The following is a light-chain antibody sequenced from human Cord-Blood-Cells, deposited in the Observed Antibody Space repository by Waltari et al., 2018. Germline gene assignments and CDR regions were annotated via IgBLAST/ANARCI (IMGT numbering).Light chain of an antibody. CDR2: DAS. CDR3: QQRSNWPPLT. Sequence: EIVLTQSPATLSLSPGERATLSCRASQSVSSYLAWYQQKPSQAPRLLSYDASNRATGIPARFSGSGSGTDFTLTISSLEPEDFAVYYCQQRSNWPPLTFGGGTKVEIK. CDR1: QSVSSY. V-gene: IGKV3-11*01. J-gene: IGKJ4*01.